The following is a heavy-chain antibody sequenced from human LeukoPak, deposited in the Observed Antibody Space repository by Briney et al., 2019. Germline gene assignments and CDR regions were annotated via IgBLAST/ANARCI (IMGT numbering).Heavy chain of an antibody. CDR1: GGSISTYY. V-gene: IGHV4-59*01. D-gene: IGHD3-3*01. J-gene: IGHJ4*02. CDR2: IYYSGST. Sequence: PSETLSLTCTVSGGSISTYYWSWIRQPPGKGLEWIGYIYYSGSTNYNPSLKSRVTISVDTSKNQFSLKLSSVTAADTAVYYCARQETYDFWSGYYYFDYWGQGTLVTVSS. CDR3: ARQETYDFWSGYYYFDY.